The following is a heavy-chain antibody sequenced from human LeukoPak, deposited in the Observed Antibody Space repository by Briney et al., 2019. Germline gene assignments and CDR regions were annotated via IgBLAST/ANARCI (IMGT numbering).Heavy chain of an antibody. V-gene: IGHV3-7*01. D-gene: IGHD2-21*01. CDR2: IKGDGSEE. CDR3: ARGHIYFDY. CDR1: GFTFSYSW. J-gene: IGHJ4*02. Sequence: PGGSLRLSCAASGFTFSYSWMSWVRQAPGKGLEWVANIKGDGSEEYYVDSVKGRFTISRDGAENSLYLQMNSLRAEDTAVYYCARGHIYFDYWGQGTLVTVSS.